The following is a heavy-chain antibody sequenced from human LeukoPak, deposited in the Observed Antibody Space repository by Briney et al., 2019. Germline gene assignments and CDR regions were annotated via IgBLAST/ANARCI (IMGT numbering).Heavy chain of an antibody. Sequence: PSETLSLTCTVSGGSISSSSYYWGWIRQPPGTGLEWIGSIYYSGSTYYNPSLKSRVTISVDTSKNQFSLKLSSVTAADTAVYYCARGFREITIFGVVIPHYYYYGMDVWGQGTTVTVSS. CDR2: IYYSGST. CDR1: GGSISSSSYY. V-gene: IGHV4-39*07. D-gene: IGHD3-3*01. J-gene: IGHJ6*02. CDR3: ARGFREITIFGVVIPHYYYYGMDV.